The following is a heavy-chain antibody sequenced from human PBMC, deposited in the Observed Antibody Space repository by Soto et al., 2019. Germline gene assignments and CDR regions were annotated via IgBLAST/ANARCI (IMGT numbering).Heavy chain of an antibody. J-gene: IGHJ4*02. CDR1: GYTFTSYG. CDR2: ISAYNGDT. D-gene: IGHD2-8*01. V-gene: IGHV1-18*01. CDR3: ARSGAYCTSITCLFLSF. Sequence: QAQLVQSGGEVKKPGASVKVSCRASGYTFTSYGYAWVRQAPGQGLEWMGWISAYNGDTNYAQKFEDRVTLTTDTSTTTAHMELRNLGSDDTAVYYFARSGAYCTSITCLFLSFWGLGTLVTVSS.